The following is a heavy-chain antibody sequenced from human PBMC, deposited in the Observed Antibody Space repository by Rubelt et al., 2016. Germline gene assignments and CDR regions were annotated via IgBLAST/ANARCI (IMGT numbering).Heavy chain of an antibody. CDR3: ASGVSTSWTFWFDP. CDR2: INHSGST. Sequence: QLHLQESGPGLVKPSETLSLTCTVSGGSISSSSYYWGWIRQPPGKGLEWIGEINHSGSTNVNPSLKSRVTISVDTSKNQFSLKLTSVTAADTAVYSCASGVSTSWTFWFDPWGQGTLVTVSS. V-gene: IGHV4-39*07. D-gene: IGHD3/OR15-3a*01. J-gene: IGHJ5*02. CDR1: GGSISSSSYY.